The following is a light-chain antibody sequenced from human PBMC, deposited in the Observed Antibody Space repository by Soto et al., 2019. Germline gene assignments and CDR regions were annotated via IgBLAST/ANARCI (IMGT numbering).Light chain of an antibody. Sequence: QSALTRPASVSGSPGQSITISCTGTSSDVGGYNFVSWYQQHPGRAPKLLIYEVSRRPSGVSNRFSGSKSGATASLTISVLQAEDEADYYCYSYRGYYTRVFGTGTKVTVL. CDR2: EVS. V-gene: IGLV2-14*01. CDR1: SSDVGGYNF. J-gene: IGLJ1*01. CDR3: YSYRGYYTRV.